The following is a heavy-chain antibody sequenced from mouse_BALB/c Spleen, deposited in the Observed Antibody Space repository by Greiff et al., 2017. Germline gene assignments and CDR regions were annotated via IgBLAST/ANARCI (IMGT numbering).Heavy chain of an antibody. Sequence: EVNVVESGGGLVKPGGSLKLSCAASGFTFSDYYMYWVRQTPEKRLEWVATISDGGSYTYYPDSVKGRFTISRDNAKNNLYLQMSSLKSEDTAMYYCARALDSSGYPSWFAYWGQGTLVTVSA. V-gene: IGHV5-4*02. D-gene: IGHD3-2*01. CDR1: GFTFSDYY. CDR2: ISDGGSYT. J-gene: IGHJ3*01. CDR3: ARALDSSGYPSWFAY.